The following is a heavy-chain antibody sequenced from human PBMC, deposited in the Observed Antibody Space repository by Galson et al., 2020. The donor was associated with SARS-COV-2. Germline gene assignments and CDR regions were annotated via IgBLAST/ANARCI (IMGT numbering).Heavy chain of an antibody. J-gene: IGHJ4*02. D-gene: IGHD3-22*01. CDR1: GYTFTSYG. V-gene: IGHV1-18*01. CDR3: AAALGWYDSSGYSGDY. Sequence: ASVKVSCKASGYTFTSYGISWVRQAPGQGLQWMGWINTYNGNTDYAQNLQGRVTMTTDTSTSTAYMELRSLRSDDTAVYYCAAALGWYDSSGYSGDYWGQGTLVTVSS. CDR2: INTYNGNT.